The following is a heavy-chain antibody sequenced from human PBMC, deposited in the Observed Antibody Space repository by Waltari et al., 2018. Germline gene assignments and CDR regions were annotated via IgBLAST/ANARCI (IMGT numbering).Heavy chain of an antibody. CDR1: GGSLSSSTW. J-gene: IGHJ6*03. CDR3: ARATTLSEDYYYYYMDV. V-gene: IGHV4-4*02. CDR2: IYHSGST. Sequence: QVQLQESGPGLVKPSGTLSLTCAVSGGSLSSSTWWSWVRQPPGRGLEWIGEIYHSGSTNYNPSLKSRVTISVDKSKNQFSLKLSSVTAADTAVYYCARATTLSEDYYYYYMDVWGKGTTVTVSS.